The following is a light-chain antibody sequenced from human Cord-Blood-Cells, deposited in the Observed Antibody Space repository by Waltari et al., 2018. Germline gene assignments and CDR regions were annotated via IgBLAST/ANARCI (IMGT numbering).Light chain of an antibody. Sequence: ASGSPGQSVTISCTGTSSDVGGYNYVSWYQQYPGKAPKLMIYEVSKRPSGVPDRFSGSKSGNTASLTVSGLQAEDEADYYCSSYAGSNNLVFGGGTKLTVL. CDR3: SSYAGSNNLV. V-gene: IGLV2-8*01. CDR1: SSDVGGYNY. CDR2: EVS. J-gene: IGLJ2*01.